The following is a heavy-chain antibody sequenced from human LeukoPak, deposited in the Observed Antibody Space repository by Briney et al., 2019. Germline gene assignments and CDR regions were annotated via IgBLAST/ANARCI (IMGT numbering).Heavy chain of an antibody. J-gene: IGHJ5*02. CDR2: ISSSGSTI. CDR1: GFIFSDYY. D-gene: IGHD3-10*01. Sequence: GGSLRLSCAASGFIFSDYYMSWIRQAPGKGLEWVSCISSSGSTIYYADSVKGRFTISRDNAKNSLYLQMNSLRAEDTAVYYCARDLWFGESNWFDPWGQGTLVTVSS. CDR3: ARDLWFGESNWFDP. V-gene: IGHV3-11*04.